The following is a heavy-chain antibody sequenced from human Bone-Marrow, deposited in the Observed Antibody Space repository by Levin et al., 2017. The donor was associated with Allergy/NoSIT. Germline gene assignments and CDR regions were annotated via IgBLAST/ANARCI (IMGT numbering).Heavy chain of an antibody. D-gene: IGHD1-14*01. V-gene: IGHV3-11*05. CDR3: ARGVGAPDYFDS. Sequence: GGSLRLSCAASGFTFSDYYMTWIRQAPGKGLEWVSYIKNSGTYTNYADSVRGRFTISRDNARNSLFLQMNSLRAEDTAVYYCARGVGAPDYFDSWGQETLVTVSS. CDR2: IKNSGTYT. CDR1: GFTFSDYY. J-gene: IGHJ4*02.